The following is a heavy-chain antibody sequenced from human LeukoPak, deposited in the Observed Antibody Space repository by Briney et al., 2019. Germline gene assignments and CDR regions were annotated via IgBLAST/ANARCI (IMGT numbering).Heavy chain of an antibody. CDR2: ISSSSSYI. V-gene: IGHV3-21*01. CDR3: ARPRGSEWLLGYYYYMDV. Sequence: GGSLRLSCAASGFTFSGYSMNWVRQAPGKGLEWASSISSSSSYIYYADSVKGRFTISRDNAKNSLYLQMNSLRAEDTAVYYCARPRGSEWLLGYYYYMDVWGKGTTVTVSS. J-gene: IGHJ6*03. CDR1: GFTFSGYS. D-gene: IGHD3-3*01.